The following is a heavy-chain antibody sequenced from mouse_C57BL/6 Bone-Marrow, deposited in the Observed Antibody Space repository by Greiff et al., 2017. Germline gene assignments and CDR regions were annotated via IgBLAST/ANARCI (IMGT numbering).Heavy chain of an antibody. CDR1: GFNIKDDY. CDR3: TYYGSADY. J-gene: IGHJ2*01. D-gene: IGHD1-1*01. V-gene: IGHV14-4*01. CDR2: IDPENGDT. Sequence: VHVKQSGAELVRPGASVKLSCTASGFNIKDDYMHWVKQRPEQSLEWIGWIDPENGDTEYASKFQGKATITADTSSNTAYLQLSSLTSEDTAVYYCTYYGSADYWGQGTTLTVSS.